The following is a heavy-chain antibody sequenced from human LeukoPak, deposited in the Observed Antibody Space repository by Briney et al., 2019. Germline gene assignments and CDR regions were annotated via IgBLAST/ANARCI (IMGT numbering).Heavy chain of an antibody. CDR3: ARHDRIIASPLV. CDR1: GFTFSSFPMH. V-gene: IGHV4-39*01. J-gene: IGHJ4*02. CDR2: IYYSGTT. D-gene: IGHD6-13*01. Sequence: GSLRLSCAASGFTFSSFPMHWVRQAPGKGLEWIGSIYYSGTTYYNPSLKSRLTISVDTSKNQFSLKLSSVTAVDTAVYYCARHDRIIASPLVWGQGILVTVSS.